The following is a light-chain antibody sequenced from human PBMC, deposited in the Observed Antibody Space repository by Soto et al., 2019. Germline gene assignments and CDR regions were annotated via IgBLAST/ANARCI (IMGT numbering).Light chain of an antibody. CDR3: QQYGSIPIT. Sequence: EIVLTQSPGTLSLSPGERATLSCRASQSVSNIYVAWYQQKPGQSPRVLIHGISRRATGIPDRFSGSGSATEFTLTISRLEPEDFAVYYCQQYGSIPITFGQGTRLEIK. J-gene: IGKJ5*01. V-gene: IGKV3-20*01. CDR2: GIS. CDR1: QSVSNIY.